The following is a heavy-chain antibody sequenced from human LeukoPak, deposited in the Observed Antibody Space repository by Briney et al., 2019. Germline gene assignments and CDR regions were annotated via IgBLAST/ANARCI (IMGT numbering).Heavy chain of an antibody. CDR2: IIPIFGTA. J-gene: IGHJ4*02. CDR1: GGTFSSYA. CDR3: ASPGYCSGGSCYRGGFDY. V-gene: IGHV1-69*05. Sequence: ASVKVSCKASGGTFSSYATSWVRQAPGQGLEWMGGIIPIFGTAKYAQKFQGRVTITTDESTSTAYMELSSLRSEDTAVYYCASPGYCSGGSCYRGGFDYWGQGTLVTVSS. D-gene: IGHD2-15*01.